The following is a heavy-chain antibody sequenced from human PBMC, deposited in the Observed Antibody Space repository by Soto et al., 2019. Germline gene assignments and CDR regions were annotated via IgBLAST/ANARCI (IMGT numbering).Heavy chain of an antibody. J-gene: IGHJ6*02. V-gene: IGHV3-30-3*01. CDR2: ISYDGSNK. CDR1: GFTFSSYA. D-gene: IGHD1-26*01. Sequence: GGSLRLSCAASGFTFSSYAMHWVRQAPGKGLEWVAVISYDGSNKYYADSVKGRFTISRDNSKNTLYLQMNSLRAEDTAVYYCARQTDYSGRLAYYYYGMDVWGQGTTVTVSS. CDR3: ARQTDYSGRLAYYYYGMDV.